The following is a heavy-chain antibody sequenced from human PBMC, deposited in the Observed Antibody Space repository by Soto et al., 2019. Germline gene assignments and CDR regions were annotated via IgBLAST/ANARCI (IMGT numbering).Heavy chain of an antibody. V-gene: IGHV1-69*01. D-gene: IGHD2-2*01. CDR2: IIPIFGKT. CDR1: GGTFSSFA. J-gene: IGHJ5*02. CDR3: ARGDTHQLLRGWFDP. Sequence: QVQLVQSGAEVKKPGSSVNVSCKASGGTFSSFAFSWVRQAPGQGLAWMGDIIPIFGKTSYAQKFQGRVTMTEDESTFTAYLELSSLTSDDTAVYYCARGDTHQLLRGWFDPWGQGTLVIVSS.